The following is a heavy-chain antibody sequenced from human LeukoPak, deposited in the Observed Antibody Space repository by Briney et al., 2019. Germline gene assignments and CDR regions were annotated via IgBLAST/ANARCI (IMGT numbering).Heavy chain of an antibody. D-gene: IGHD3-3*01. V-gene: IGHV2-70*01. CDR2: IDWDDDK. Sequence: SGPTLLNPTQTLTLTCTFSGFSLSTSGMCVSWIRQPPGKALEWLALIDWDDDKYYSTSLKTRLTISKDTSKNQVVLTMTNMDPVDTATYYCARTMSGYYRPHYYYYGMDVWGQGTTVTVSS. CDR1: GFSLSTSGMC. CDR3: ARTMSGYYRPHYYYYGMDV. J-gene: IGHJ6*02.